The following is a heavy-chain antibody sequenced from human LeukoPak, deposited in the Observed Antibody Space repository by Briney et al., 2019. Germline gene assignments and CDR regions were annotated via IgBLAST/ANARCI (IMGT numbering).Heavy chain of an antibody. V-gene: IGHV3-7*01. Sequence: GGSLRLSCAASGFTFSSHWMSWVRQAPGKGLEWVANIKQDGSEKYYVDSVKGRFTISRDNAKNSLYLQVNSLRAEDTAVYYCASAGGRIVARPGYWGQGTLVTVSS. J-gene: IGHJ4*02. CDR1: GFTFSSHW. CDR2: IKQDGSEK. CDR3: ASAGGRIVARPGY. D-gene: IGHD6-6*01.